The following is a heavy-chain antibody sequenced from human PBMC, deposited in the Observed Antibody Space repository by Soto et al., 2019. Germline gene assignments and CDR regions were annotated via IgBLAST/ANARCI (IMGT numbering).Heavy chain of an antibody. J-gene: IGHJ4*02. D-gene: IGHD6-19*01. V-gene: IGHV1-8*01. CDR1: GYTFTSYD. CDR3: ARRAETNGWDGFGADKYYFDF. CDR2: MNPSTGNS. Sequence: ASVKVSCKASGYTFTSYDIYWVRQATGQGLEWMGWMNPSTGNSGYAQKFQGRVTMTSDTSISTAHMELSSLRSEDTAVYYCARRAETNGWDGFGADKYYFDFWGQGTLVTVSS.